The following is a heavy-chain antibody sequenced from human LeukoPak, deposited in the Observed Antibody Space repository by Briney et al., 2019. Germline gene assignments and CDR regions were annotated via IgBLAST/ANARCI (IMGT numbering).Heavy chain of an antibody. CDR2: ITTGSSYI. J-gene: IGHJ4*02. CDR1: GFAFTSYS. V-gene: IGHV3-21*04. D-gene: IGHD3-9*01. Sequence: GGSLRLSCAASGFAFTSYSMNWVRQAPGKGLEWVSSITTGSSYIFHIDSVKGRFTISRDNSKNTVDLQMDSLRAEDTAVYYCATDRPVRQYFDWSGLFDSWGQGTLVAVSS. CDR3: ATDRPVRQYFDWSGLFDS.